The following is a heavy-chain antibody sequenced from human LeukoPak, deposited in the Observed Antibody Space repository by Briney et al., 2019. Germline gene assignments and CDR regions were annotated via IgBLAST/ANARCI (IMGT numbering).Heavy chain of an antibody. V-gene: IGHV3-64*01. J-gene: IGHJ4*02. CDR2: ISGNGRST. D-gene: IGHD6-19*01. CDR3: TRELAVAGALDY. Sequence: GGSLRFSCAASGFTFTIYTMHWVRQARGKGLEYVSAISGNGRSTYYATSVKGRFTISRDNSKNTLYLQMGSLRAEDMAVYYCTRELAVAGALDYWGQGTLVTVSS. CDR1: GFTFTIYT.